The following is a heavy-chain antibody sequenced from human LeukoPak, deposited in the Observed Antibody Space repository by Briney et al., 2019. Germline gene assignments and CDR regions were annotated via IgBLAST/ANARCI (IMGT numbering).Heavy chain of an antibody. J-gene: IGHJ4*02. Sequence: SETLSLTCTVSGGSISSYYWSWVRQPPGKGLEWIGFVYYTGSTNYSPSLKSRVTISVDTSKNQFSLKLSSVTAADTAVYYCARHVTYYYDSSGYYFDYWGQGTLVTVSS. V-gene: IGHV4-59*08. CDR2: VYYTGST. CDR1: GGSISSYY. CDR3: ARHVTYYYDSSGYYFDY. D-gene: IGHD3-22*01.